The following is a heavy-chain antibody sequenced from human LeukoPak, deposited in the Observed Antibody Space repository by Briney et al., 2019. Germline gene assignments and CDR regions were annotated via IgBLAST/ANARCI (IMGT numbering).Heavy chain of an antibody. Sequence: GGSLRLSCAASGFTFSSYAMHWVRQAPGKGLEWVAVISYDGSNKYYADSVKGRFTISRDNSKDTLYLQMNSLRAEDTAVYYCARERSGDSYVGWYYYYYYMDVWGKGTTVTVSS. CDR1: GFTFSSYA. CDR3: ARERSGDSYVGWYYYYYYMDV. CDR2: ISYDGSNK. J-gene: IGHJ6*03. V-gene: IGHV3-30*01. D-gene: IGHD5-18*01.